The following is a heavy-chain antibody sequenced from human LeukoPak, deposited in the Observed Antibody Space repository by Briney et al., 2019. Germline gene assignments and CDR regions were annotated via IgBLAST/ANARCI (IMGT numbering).Heavy chain of an antibody. CDR2: INHSGST. D-gene: IGHD3-10*01. CDR1: GGSFIGYY. V-gene: IGHV4-34*01. J-gene: IGHJ4*02. Sequence: SGALSLTRVVYGGSFIGYYWSWIRQPPGRGREWVGEINHSGSTNYNPSLKSRVTISVDTYMNQISLKLSSMTAADTAVYYCARGLVVRVELFDHWGQGTLVTVSS. CDR3: ARGLVVRVELFDH.